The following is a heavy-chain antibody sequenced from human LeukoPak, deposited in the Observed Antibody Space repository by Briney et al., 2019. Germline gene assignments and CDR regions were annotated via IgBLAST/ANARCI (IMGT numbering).Heavy chain of an antibody. Sequence: GGSLRLSCAASGFTFSSYGMHWVRQAPGKGLEWVAVISYDGSNKYYADSVKGRFTISRDNSKNTLYLQMNSLRAEDTAVYYCAKDVGATPGGWGQGTLVTVSS. CDR2: ISYDGSNK. D-gene: IGHD1-26*01. CDR1: GFTFSSYG. V-gene: IGHV3-30*18. CDR3: AKDVGATPGG. J-gene: IGHJ4*02.